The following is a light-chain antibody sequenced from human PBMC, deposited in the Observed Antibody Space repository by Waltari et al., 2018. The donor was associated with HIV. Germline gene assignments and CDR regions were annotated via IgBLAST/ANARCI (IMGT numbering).Light chain of an antibody. V-gene: IGLV2-8*01. CDR1: SRDVGAYNF. CDR3: SSYAGPNHLL. Sequence: QSALTQPPSASGSPGQSVTFSCTGTSRDVGAYNFVSWYQQPPGQAPKLIIYGVNQRPSGVPDRFSGSKSGNTASLTVSGLQADDEADYYCSSYAGPNHLLFGGGTRLTVL. CDR2: GVN. J-gene: IGLJ2*01.